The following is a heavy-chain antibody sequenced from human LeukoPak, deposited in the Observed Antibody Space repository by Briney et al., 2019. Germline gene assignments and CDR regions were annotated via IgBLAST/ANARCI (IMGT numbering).Heavy chain of an antibody. CDR2: ISGSGGST. D-gene: IGHD5-24*01. CDR1: GFTSSSYA. Sequence: GGSLRLSCAASGFTSSSYAMSWVRQAPGKGLEWVSAISGSGGSTYYADSVKGRFTISRDNSKNTLYLQMNSLRAEDTAVYYCAKAREPYYYYYGMDVWGQGTTVTVSS. J-gene: IGHJ6*02. V-gene: IGHV3-23*01. CDR3: AKAREPYYYYYGMDV.